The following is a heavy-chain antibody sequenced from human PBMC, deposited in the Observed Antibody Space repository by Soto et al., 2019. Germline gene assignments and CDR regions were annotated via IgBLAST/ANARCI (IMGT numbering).Heavy chain of an antibody. V-gene: IGHV3-30*18. D-gene: IGHD4-4*01. CDR1: GFTFSSYG. CDR2: ISYDGSNK. J-gene: IGHJ6*02. Sequence: QVQLVESGGGVVQPGRSLRLSCAASGFTFSSYGMHWVRQAPGKGLEWVAVISYDGSNKYYADSVKGRFTISRDNSKNTLYLQMNSLRAEDTAVYYCAKVNSDDYSNYFYYDYGMDVWGQGTTVTVSS. CDR3: AKVNSDDYSNYFYYDYGMDV.